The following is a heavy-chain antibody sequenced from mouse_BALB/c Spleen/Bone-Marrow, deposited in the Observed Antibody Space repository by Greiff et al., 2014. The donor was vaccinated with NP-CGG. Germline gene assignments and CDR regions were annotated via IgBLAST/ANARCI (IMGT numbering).Heavy chain of an antibody. Sequence: EVQLQESGAELVKPGASVKLSCTASGFNIKDTYVHWVKQRPEQGLEWIGRIDPANGNTKYDPKFQGKATITADTSSNTAYVQLSSLTSEDTAVYYCARRSKRYGSNYIYAMDYWGQGTSVTVSS. D-gene: IGHD1-1*01. CDR3: ARRSKRYGSNYIYAMDY. CDR1: GFNIKDTY. J-gene: IGHJ4*01. V-gene: IGHV14-3*02. CDR2: IDPANGNT.